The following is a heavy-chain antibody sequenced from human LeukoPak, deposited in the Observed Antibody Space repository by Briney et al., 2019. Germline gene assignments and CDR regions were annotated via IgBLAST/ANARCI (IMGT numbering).Heavy chain of an antibody. V-gene: IGHV4-34*01. CDR2: INHSGST. J-gene: IGHJ4*02. Sequence: PSETLSLTCAVYGGSFSGYYWSWIRQPPGKGLEWIGEINHSGSTNYNPSLKSRVTISADTSKNQFSLKLSSVTAADTAVYYCARGITDYDILTGLVQLWGQGTLVTVSS. D-gene: IGHD3-9*01. CDR1: GGSFSGYY. CDR3: ARGITDYDILTGLVQL.